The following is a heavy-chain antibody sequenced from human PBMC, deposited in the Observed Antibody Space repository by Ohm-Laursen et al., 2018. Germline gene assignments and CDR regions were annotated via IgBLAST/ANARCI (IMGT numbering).Heavy chain of an antibody. D-gene: IGHD2-2*01. V-gene: IGHV4-59*12. CDR1: GGSISSYY. Sequence: SDTLSLTCTVSGGSISSYYWSWIRQPPGKGLEWIGYIYYSGSTNYNPSLKSRVTISIDTSKNQFSLKLSSVTAADTAVYYCARERIRYCSSTSCKYNWFDPWGQGTLVTVSS. CDR3: ARERIRYCSSTSCKYNWFDP. J-gene: IGHJ5*02. CDR2: IYYSGST.